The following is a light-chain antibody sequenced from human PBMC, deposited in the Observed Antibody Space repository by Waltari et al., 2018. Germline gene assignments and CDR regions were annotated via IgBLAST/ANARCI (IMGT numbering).Light chain of an antibody. CDR3: QQYNNWPRGLT. Sequence: DIQMTKSPSTRSASVGDRVTIPSRAGQSINRWLAWYQQKPGKAPKLLIYEASTLQSGVPSRFSGSGSGTEFTLTISSLQSEDFAIYYCQQYNNWPRGLTFGPGTKVDIK. V-gene: IGKV1-5*03. CDR1: QSINRW. J-gene: IGKJ3*01. CDR2: EAS.